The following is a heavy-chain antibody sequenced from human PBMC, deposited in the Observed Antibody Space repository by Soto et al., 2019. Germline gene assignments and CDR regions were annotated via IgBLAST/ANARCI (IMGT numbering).Heavy chain of an antibody. J-gene: IGHJ5*02. CDR3: AKDYGSGSYYNVPWFDP. CDR1: GFTFSSYG. Sequence: PGGSLRLSCAASGFTFSSYGMHWVRQAPGKGLEWVAVISYDGSNKYYADSVKGRFTISRDNSKNTLYLQMNSLRAEDTAVYYCAKDYGSGSYYNVPWFDPWGQGTLVTVSS. D-gene: IGHD3-10*01. CDR2: ISYDGSNK. V-gene: IGHV3-30*18.